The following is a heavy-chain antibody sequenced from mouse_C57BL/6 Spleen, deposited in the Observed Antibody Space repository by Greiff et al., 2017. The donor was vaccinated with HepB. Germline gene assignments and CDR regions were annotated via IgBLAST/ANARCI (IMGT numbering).Heavy chain of an antibody. V-gene: IGHV1-7*01. D-gene: IGHD2-5*01. Sequence: QLQQSGAELAKPGASGKLSCKASGYTFTSYWMHWVKQRPGQGLEWIGYINPSSGYTKYNQRFKDKATLTAEKSSSTAYMQLSSLTYEDSAVYYCARSSYSNLDYWGQGTTLTVSS. CDR1: GYTFTSYW. J-gene: IGHJ2*01. CDR3: ARSSYSNLDY. CDR2: INPSSGYT.